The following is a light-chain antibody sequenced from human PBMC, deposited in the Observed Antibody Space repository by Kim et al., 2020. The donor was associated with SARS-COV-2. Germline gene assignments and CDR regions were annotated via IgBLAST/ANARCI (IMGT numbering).Light chain of an antibody. CDR2: DVS. V-gene: IGLV2-14*03. CDR1: SGDVGAYNY. J-gene: IGLJ2*01. CDR3: SSYTGSDTLI. Sequence: GQSSNIACTGTSGDVGAYNYVSWYQQHPGRAPKLMIYDVSNRPSGVSHRFSGSKSGNTASLTISGLQAEDEADYYCSSYTGSDTLIFGGGTQLTVL.